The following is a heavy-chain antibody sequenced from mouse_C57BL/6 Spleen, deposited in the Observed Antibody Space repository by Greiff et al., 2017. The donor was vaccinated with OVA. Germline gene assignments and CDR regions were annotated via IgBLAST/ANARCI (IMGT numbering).Heavy chain of an antibody. Sequence: QVQLQQSGAELVKPWASVKISCKASGYAFSSYWMNWVKQRPGKGLEWIGQIYPGDGDTNYNGKFKGKATLTADKSSSPAYMQLSSLTSEDSAVYCCARQPSGYAMDYWGQGTSVTVSS. CDR2: IYPGDGDT. CDR3: ARQPSGYAMDY. CDR1: GYAFSSYW. V-gene: IGHV1-80*01. D-gene: IGHD3-1*01. J-gene: IGHJ4*01.